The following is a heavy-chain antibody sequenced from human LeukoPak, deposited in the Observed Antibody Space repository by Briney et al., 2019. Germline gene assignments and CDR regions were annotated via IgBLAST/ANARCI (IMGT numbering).Heavy chain of an antibody. CDR3: ARVWLGDYYLDY. CDR2: IYHSGST. V-gene: IGHV4-30-2*01. CDR1: GGSISSGGYS. D-gene: IGHD4-17*01. Sequence: PSQTLSLTCAVSGGSISSGGYSWSWIRQPPGKGLEWIGYIYHSGSTYYNPSLKSRVTISVDRSKNQFPLKLSSVTAADTAVYYCARVWLGDYYLDYWGQGTLVTVSS. J-gene: IGHJ4*02.